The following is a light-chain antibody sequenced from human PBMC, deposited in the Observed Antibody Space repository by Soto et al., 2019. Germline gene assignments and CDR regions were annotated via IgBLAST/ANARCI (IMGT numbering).Light chain of an antibody. CDR2: EVS. V-gene: IGLV2-8*01. CDR3: SSYAGSNNYVV. Sequence: QSALTQPPSASGSPGQSVTISCTGTSSDVGGYSYVSWYQQHPGKAPKLMIYEVSKRPSGVPDRFSGSKSGNTASLTVSGLHAEDEADYYCSSYAGSNNYVVFGGGTKVTVL. J-gene: IGLJ2*01. CDR1: SSDVGGYSY.